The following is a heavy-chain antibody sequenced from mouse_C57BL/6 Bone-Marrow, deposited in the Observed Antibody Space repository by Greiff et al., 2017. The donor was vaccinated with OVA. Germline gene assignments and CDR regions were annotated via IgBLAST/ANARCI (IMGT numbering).Heavy chain of an antibody. Sequence: VQLQQSGPELVKPGASVKISCTASGYSFTGYYMTWVKQSPEKSLEWIGEINPSTGGTTYNQKFKAKATLTVDKSSSTAYMQLKSLTSEDSAVDYCASGGTSPFAYWGQGTLVTVSA. J-gene: IGHJ3*01. V-gene: IGHV1-42*01. CDR2: INPSTGGT. CDR1: GYSFTGYY. D-gene: IGHD1-1*02. CDR3: ASGGTSPFAY.